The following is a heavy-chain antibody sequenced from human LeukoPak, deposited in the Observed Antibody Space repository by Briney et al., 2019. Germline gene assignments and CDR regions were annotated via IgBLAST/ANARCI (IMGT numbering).Heavy chain of an antibody. CDR3: ARSAGRYYYDLPDI. J-gene: IGHJ3*02. D-gene: IGHD3-22*01. Sequence: SETLSLTCTVSGGSISSYYWSWIRQPPGKGLEWIGYIYYSGGTNYNPSLKSRVTISVDTSKNQFSLRLSSVTAADTAVYYCARSAGRYYYDLPDIWGQGTMVAVSS. CDR2: IYYSGGT. V-gene: IGHV4-59*01. CDR1: GGSISSYY.